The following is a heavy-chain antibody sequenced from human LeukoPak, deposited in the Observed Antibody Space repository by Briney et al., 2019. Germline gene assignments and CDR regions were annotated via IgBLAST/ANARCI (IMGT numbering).Heavy chain of an antibody. CDR2: IYYTGST. Sequence: SETLSLTCTVSGGSISSYYWSWIRQPPGKGLEWIGYIYYTGSTYYNPSLKTRVTISVDTSKNQFSLKLSSVTAADTAVYYCARQITIFGVVDDYWGQGTLVTVSS. J-gene: IGHJ4*02. CDR3: ARQITIFGVVDDY. D-gene: IGHD3-3*01. CDR1: GGSISSYY. V-gene: IGHV4-59*08.